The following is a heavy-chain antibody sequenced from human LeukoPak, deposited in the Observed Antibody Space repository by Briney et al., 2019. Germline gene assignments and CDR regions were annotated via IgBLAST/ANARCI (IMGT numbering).Heavy chain of an antibody. CDR1: GGSISSSSYY. D-gene: IGHD5-18*01. CDR3: ARVRSEGTAMVYHFDY. Sequence: SETLSLTCTVSGGSISSSSYYWGWIRQPPGKGLEWIGSIYYSGSTYYNPSLKSRVTISVDTSKNQFSLKLSSVTAADTAVYYCARVRSEGTAMVYHFDYWGQGTWSPSPQ. J-gene: IGHJ4*02. V-gene: IGHV4-39*07. CDR2: IYYSGST.